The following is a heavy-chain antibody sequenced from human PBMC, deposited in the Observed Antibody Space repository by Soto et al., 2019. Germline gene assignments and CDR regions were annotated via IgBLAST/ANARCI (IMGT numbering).Heavy chain of an antibody. CDR3: ARSLTMVRANYYYYGMDV. J-gene: IGHJ6*02. CDR1: GGTFSSYA. V-gene: IGHV1-69*01. CDR2: IIPIFGTA. D-gene: IGHD3-10*01. Sequence: QVQLVQSGAEVKQPGSSVKVSCKASGGTFSSYAISWVRQAPGQGLEWMGGIIPIFGTANYAQKFQGRVTITADESTSTAYMELSSLRSEDTAVYYCARSLTMVRANYYYYGMDVWGQGTTVTVSS.